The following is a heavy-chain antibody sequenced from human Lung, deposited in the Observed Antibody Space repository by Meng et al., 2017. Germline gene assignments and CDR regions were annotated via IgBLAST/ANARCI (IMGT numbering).Heavy chain of an antibody. Sequence: QWRRCGLGLVKPSQPLSLPCAVSAGTISIVGYYWTWIRRDPGKGLAWIGYMYYSGSTYYNPSLKSRLTISVDTSQNQFSLNLHSVPAADTAVYYCAGVRLGVSAADFSVWGQGTLVTVSS. D-gene: IGHD3-10*01. CDR3: AGVRLGVSAADFSV. CDR2: MYYSGST. J-gene: IGHJ4*02. CDR1: AGTISIVGYY. V-gene: IGHV4-31*11.